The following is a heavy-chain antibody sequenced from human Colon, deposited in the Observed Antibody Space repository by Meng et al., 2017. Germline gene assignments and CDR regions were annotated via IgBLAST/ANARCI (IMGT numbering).Heavy chain of an antibody. D-gene: IGHD3-22*01. CDR2: VFASGST. CDR1: GGSLTTDAYY. V-gene: IGHV4-61*02. Sequence: LRLSCSVSGGSLTTDAYYWNWVRQPAGRGLEWIGRVFASGSTTYNPSLELRATISLDTSKSQFSLKLTSVTAADTAAYYCAKESQDYYGSSGDFYFFYFDYWGQGRLVTVSS. J-gene: IGHJ4*02. CDR3: AKESQDYYGSSGDFYFFYFDY.